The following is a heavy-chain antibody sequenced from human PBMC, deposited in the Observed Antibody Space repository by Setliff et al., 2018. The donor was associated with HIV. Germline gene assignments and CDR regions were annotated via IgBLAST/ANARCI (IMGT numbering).Heavy chain of an antibody. J-gene: IGHJ4*02. V-gene: IGHV1-2*02. D-gene: IGHD7-27*01. CDR3: ASPYENNSGPDY. Sequence: RASVKVSCKPSGFTFTGYYLHWARQAPGQGLEWMGWINPNNGDTNYEQRFQGRVTMTRDTSITTVYMVLNRLTPGDTAVYYCASPYENNSGPDYWGQGTPVTVSS. CDR2: INPNNGDT. CDR1: GFTFTGYY.